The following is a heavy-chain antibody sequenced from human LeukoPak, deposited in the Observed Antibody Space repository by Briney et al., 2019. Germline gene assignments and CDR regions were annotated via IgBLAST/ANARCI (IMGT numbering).Heavy chain of an antibody. CDR3: ARVGRQVLRYFDWLPRLYFDY. J-gene: IGHJ4*02. Sequence: GGSLRLSCAASGFTFSSFEMNWVRQAPGKGLEWVSFISRSGATIYYADSVKGRFTISRDNAKNSLYLQMNSLRAEDTAVYYCARVGRQVLRYFDWLPRLYFDYWGQGTLVTASS. CDR1: GFTFSSFE. D-gene: IGHD3-9*01. CDR2: ISRSGATI. V-gene: IGHV3-48*03.